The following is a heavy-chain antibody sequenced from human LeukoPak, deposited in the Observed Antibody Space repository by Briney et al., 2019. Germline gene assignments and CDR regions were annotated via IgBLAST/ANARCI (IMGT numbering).Heavy chain of an antibody. J-gene: IGHJ4*02. CDR1: GYTFTGYY. CDR2: INPNSGAT. CDR3: AREYSSSSLDY. Sequence: ASVKVSCKASGYTFTGYYMHWVRQAPGQGLEWMGWINPNSGATNYAQKFQGRVTMTRDTSISTAYMELRRLRSDDTAVYYCAREYSSSSLDYWGQGTLVTVSS. V-gene: IGHV1-2*02. D-gene: IGHD6-6*01.